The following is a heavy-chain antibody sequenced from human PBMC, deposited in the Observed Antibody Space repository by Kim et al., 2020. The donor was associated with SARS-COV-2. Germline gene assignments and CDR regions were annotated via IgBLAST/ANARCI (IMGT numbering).Heavy chain of an antibody. V-gene: IGHV1-2*06. Sequence: ASVKVSCKASGYTFTGYYMHWVRQAPGQGLEWMGRINPNSGGTNYAQKFQGRVTMTRDTSISTAYMELSRLRSDDTAVYYCARSVYYDILSSYDYWGQGTLVTVSS. D-gene: IGHD3-9*01. CDR1: GYTFTGYY. J-gene: IGHJ4*02. CDR3: ARSVYYDILSSYDY. CDR2: INPNSGGT.